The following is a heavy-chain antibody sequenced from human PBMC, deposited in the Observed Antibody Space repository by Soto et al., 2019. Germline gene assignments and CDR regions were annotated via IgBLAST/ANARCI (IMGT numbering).Heavy chain of an antibody. J-gene: IGHJ5*02. V-gene: IGHV4-34*01. CDR1: GGSFSGYY. Sequence: TEPLSLPCAVYGGSFSGYYWSWIRQPPGKGLEWIGEINHSGSTNYNPSLKSRVTISVDTSKNQFSLRLSSVTAADTAVYYCARSNPPGRITMRVVDYAAGGFDPWGQGTLVTVSS. CDR2: INHSGST. CDR3: ARSNPPGRITMRVVDYAAGGFDP. D-gene: IGHD3-22*01.